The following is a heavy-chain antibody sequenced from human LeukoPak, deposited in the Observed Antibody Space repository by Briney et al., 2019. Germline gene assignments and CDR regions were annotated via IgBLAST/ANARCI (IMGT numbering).Heavy chain of an antibody. Sequence: GESLRISCKGSGYSFSNYWIGWVRQMPGKGLEWMGIIYPGDSDTRYSPSSQGQVTISADKSISTAYLQWSSLKASDTAMYYCARQERRNYDILTGYSLEYYFDYWGQGTLVTVSS. V-gene: IGHV5-51*01. CDR3: ARQERRNYDILTGYSLEYYFDY. CDR2: IYPGDSDT. J-gene: IGHJ4*02. CDR1: GYSFSNYW. D-gene: IGHD3-9*01.